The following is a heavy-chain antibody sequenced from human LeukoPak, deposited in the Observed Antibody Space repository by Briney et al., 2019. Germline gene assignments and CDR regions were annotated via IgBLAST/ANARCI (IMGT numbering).Heavy chain of an antibody. CDR2: ISTTETT. D-gene: IGHD3-10*01. CDR3: AREDSASGRGLGS. CDR1: GGSISSYF. Sequence: SETLSLTCTGSGGSISSYFWTWIRQPAGKGLEWIGRISTTETTHYSPSLKNRVNMSVDTSKNQFSLKMTSVTAADTAIYYCAREDSASGRGLGSWGQGTLVTVSS. J-gene: IGHJ5*02. V-gene: IGHV4-4*07.